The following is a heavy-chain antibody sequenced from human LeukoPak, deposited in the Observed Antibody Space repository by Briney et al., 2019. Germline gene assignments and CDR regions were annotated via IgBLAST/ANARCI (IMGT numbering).Heavy chain of an antibody. D-gene: IGHD2-2*01. V-gene: IGHV3-7*01. CDR1: GFTFSNYW. Sequence: PGGSLRLSCAASGFTFSNYWMSWVRQAPGKGLEWVANIKQDGSEKYFVDSVKGRFTISRDNAKNSLYLQMNSLRAEDTAVYHCARYIVLPTAIFDYWGQGTLVTVSS. J-gene: IGHJ4*02. CDR2: IKQDGSEK. CDR3: ARYIVLPTAIFDY.